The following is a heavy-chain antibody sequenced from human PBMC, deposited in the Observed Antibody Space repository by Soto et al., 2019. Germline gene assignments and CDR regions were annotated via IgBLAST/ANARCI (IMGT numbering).Heavy chain of an antibody. CDR3: ARDRYSSSWYGAGNWFDP. J-gene: IGHJ5*02. CDR1: GGTFSSYA. D-gene: IGHD6-13*01. CDR2: IIPIFGTA. V-gene: IGHV1-69*01. Sequence: QVQLVQSGAEVKKPGSSVKVSCKASGGTFSSYAISWVRQAPGQGLEWMGGIIPIFGTANYAQKFQGRVTITADESTSTAYLELSSLRSEDTAMYYCARDRYSSSWYGAGNWFDPWGQGTLVTVSS.